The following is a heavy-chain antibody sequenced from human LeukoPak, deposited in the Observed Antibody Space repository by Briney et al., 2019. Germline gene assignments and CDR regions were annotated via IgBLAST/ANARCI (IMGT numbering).Heavy chain of an antibody. D-gene: IGHD5-18*01. CDR3: ARFRTAMQLWKGYYFDY. CDR1: GFTFSNYW. V-gene: IGHV3-7*01. Sequence: GGSLRLSCAASGFTFSNYWMSWVRQAPGKGLEWVANIKQDGREKYYVDSVKGRFTISRDNTKKSLYLQMNTLRAEDTAVYYCARFRTAMQLWKGYYFDYWGQGTLVTVSS. J-gene: IGHJ4*02. CDR2: IKQDGREK.